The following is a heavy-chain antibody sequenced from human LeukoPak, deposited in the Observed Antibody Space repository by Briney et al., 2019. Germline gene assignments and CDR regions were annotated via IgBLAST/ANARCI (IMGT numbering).Heavy chain of an antibody. D-gene: IGHD5-18*01. CDR2: IYHSGST. CDR1: GGSISSSNW. J-gene: IGHJ4*02. V-gene: IGHV4-4*02. Sequence: PSGTLSLTCAVSGGSISSSNWWSWVRQPPRKGLEWIGEIYHSGSTNYNPSLKSRVTISVDKSKNQFSLKLSSVTAADTAVYYCARDQPGYSYESHKRAFDYWGQGTLVTVSS. CDR3: ARDQPGYSYESHKRAFDY.